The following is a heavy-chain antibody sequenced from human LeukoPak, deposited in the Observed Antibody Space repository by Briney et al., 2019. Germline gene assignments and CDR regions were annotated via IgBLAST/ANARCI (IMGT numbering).Heavy chain of an antibody. CDR2: VYYGRSP. J-gene: IGHJ4*02. CDR3: ARSSGTGTFSY. D-gene: IGHD6-25*01. Sequence: SETLSLTCTVSGGSISSYYWSWIRQPPGKGLEWIGSVYYGRSPYFNPSLESRATISVDTSKNHFSLKMSSVTAADTAVYYCARSSGTGTFSYWGQGTLVTVSS. V-gene: IGHV4-59*05. CDR1: GGSISSYY.